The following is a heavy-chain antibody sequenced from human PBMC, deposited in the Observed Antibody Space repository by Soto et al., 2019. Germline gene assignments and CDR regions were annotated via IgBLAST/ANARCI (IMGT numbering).Heavy chain of an antibody. J-gene: IGHJ4*02. CDR1: GFTFSSYD. V-gene: IGHV3-13*01. D-gene: IGHD3-9*01. CDR2: IGTAGDT. Sequence: EVQLVESGGGLVQPGGSLRLSCAASGFTFSSYDMHWVRQATGKDLEWVSAIGTAGDTYYPGSVKGRFTISRENAKNSLYLQMNSLRAEDTAVYYCARGTRYGAGFDYWGQGTLVTVSS. CDR3: ARGTRYGAGFDY.